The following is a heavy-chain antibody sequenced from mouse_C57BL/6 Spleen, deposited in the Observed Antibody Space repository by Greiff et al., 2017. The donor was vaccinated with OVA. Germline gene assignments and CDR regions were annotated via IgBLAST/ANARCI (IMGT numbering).Heavy chain of an antibody. V-gene: IGHV5-17*01. CDR1: GFTFSDYG. J-gene: IGHJ4*01. D-gene: IGHD1-1*01. CDR3: AIYGSDYYYAMDY. Sequence: EVHLVESGGGLVKPGGSLKLSCAASGFTFSDYGMHWVRQAPEKGLEWVAYISSGSSSIYYADTVKGRFTISRDNAKNTLFLQMTSLRSEDTAMYYCAIYGSDYYYAMDYWGQGTSVTVSS. CDR2: ISSGSSSI.